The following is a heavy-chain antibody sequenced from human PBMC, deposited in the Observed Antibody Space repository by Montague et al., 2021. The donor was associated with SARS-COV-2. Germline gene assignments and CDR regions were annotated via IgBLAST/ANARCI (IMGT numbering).Heavy chain of an antibody. V-gene: IGHV4-59*01. Sequence: SETLSLTCTVSGGSISSYYWSWIRQPPGKGLEWIGYMPYGESTNYNPSLKSRVTISVDTSRNQLSLKVNSVTAADTAVYYCARRDGYCSSTRCPHWFDPWGQGTLVTVSS. CDR3: ARRDGYCSSTRCPHWFDP. D-gene: IGHD2-2*01. CDR2: MPYGEST. CDR1: GGSISSYY. J-gene: IGHJ5*02.